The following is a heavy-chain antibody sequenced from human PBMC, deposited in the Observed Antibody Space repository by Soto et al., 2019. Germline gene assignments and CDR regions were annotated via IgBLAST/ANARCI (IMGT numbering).Heavy chain of an antibody. J-gene: IGHJ6*02. CDR3: ASPMSTVTRDFRRWYSGMDV. CDR1: GGTFSSYT. V-gene: IGHV1-69*02. CDR2: ITPMVGIA. Sequence: QVQLVQSGAEVKKPGSSVKVSCKASGGTFSSYTIIWMRQAPGQGFEYMGKITPMVGIANTAQKFQGRVTLTADKSTTPSYIEQSSLRSEDTAVYFCASPMSTVTRDFRRWYSGMDVWGQGTTVSVSS. D-gene: IGHD4-17*01.